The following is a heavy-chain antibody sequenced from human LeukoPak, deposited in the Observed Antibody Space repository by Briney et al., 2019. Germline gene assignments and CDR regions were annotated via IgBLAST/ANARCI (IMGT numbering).Heavy chain of an antibody. CDR2: ISSNGGST. CDR3: ASCSGGSCYSFDY. D-gene: IGHD2-15*01. V-gene: IGHV3-64*01. CDR1: GFTFSSYA. J-gene: IGHJ4*02. Sequence: GGSLRLSCAASGFTFSSYAMHWVRQAPGKGLEYVSAISSNGGSTYHANSVKGRFTISRDNSKNTLYLQMGSLRAEDMAVYYCASCSGGSCYSFDYWGQGTLVTVSS.